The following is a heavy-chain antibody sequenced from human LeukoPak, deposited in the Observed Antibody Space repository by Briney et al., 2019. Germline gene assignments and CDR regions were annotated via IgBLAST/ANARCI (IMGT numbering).Heavy chain of an antibody. CDR1: GFTFSSYS. J-gene: IGHJ3*02. Sequence: KPGGSLRLSCAASGFTFSSYSMDWVRQAPGKGLEWVSSISSSSSYIYYADSVKGRFTISRDNAKHSLYLQMNSLRAEDTAVYYCAREGNDGTMDAFDIWGQGTMVTVSS. D-gene: IGHD5-24*01. CDR3: AREGNDGTMDAFDI. V-gene: IGHV3-21*01. CDR2: ISSSSSYI.